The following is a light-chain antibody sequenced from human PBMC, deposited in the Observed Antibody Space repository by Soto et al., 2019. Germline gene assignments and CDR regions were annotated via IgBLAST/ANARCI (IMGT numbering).Light chain of an antibody. CDR1: QDITNY. CDR2: GAS. J-gene: IGKJ4*01. Sequence: DIQLTQSPSFLSASVGDRVTITCRASQDITNYLAWYLQKPGKAPKLLIYGASTLQSGVPSRFSGSGSGTDFTLTVSSLQPADFATYYCQQLNSYPHSFGGGTKVEIK. CDR3: QQLNSYPHS. V-gene: IGKV1-9*01.